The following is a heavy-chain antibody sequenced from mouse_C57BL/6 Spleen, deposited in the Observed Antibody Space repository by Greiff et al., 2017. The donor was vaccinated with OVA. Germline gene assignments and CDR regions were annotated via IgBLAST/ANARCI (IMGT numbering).Heavy chain of an antibody. CDR2: IYPGDGDT. J-gene: IGHJ2*01. V-gene: IGHV1-80*01. Sequence: QVQLQQSGAELVKPGASVKISCKASGYAFSSYWMNWVKQRPGKGLEWIGQIYPGDGDTNYNGKFKGKATLTADKSSSTAYMELRSLTSEDSAVYYCTSSHYYGSSYDYWGQGTTLTVSS. CDR3: TSSHYYGSSYDY. CDR1: GYAFSSYW. D-gene: IGHD1-1*01.